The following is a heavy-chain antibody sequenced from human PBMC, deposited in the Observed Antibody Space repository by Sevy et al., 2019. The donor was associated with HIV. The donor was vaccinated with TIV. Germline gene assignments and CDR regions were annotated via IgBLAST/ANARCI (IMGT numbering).Heavy chain of an antibody. V-gene: IGHV3-11*04. D-gene: IGHD3-22*01. CDR2: ISSSGDRV. CDR1: GYPFSDYY. Sequence: GGSLRLSCAGSGYPFSDYYMTWIRQAPGKGLEWISYISSSGDRVQYADSVKGRFTISRDNSKNMLYLQMNSLRAEDTAVYYCARDRVTWYESSGFDAFDIWGQGTMVTVSS. J-gene: IGHJ3*02. CDR3: ARDRVTWYESSGFDAFDI.